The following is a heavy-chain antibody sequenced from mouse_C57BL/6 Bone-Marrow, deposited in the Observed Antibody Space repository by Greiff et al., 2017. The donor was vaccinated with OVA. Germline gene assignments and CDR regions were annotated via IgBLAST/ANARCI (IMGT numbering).Heavy chain of an antibody. Sequence: EVKVVESVAELVRPGASVKLSCTASGFNIKNTYMHWVKQRPEQGLEWIGRIDPANGNTKYAPKFQGKATITADTSSNTAYLQLSSLTSEDTAIYYCAAVYDYFAWFAYWGQGTLVTVSA. CDR3: AAVYDYFAWFAY. CDR2: IDPANGNT. D-gene: IGHD2-4*01. CDR1: GFNIKNTY. V-gene: IGHV14-3*01. J-gene: IGHJ3*01.